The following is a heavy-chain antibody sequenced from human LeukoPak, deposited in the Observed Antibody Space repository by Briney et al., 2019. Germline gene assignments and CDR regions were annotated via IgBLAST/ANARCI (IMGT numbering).Heavy chain of an antibody. CDR2: ISGSGDNT. J-gene: IGHJ4*02. CDR3: ANYLSYGPIG. D-gene: IGHD3-10*01. V-gene: IGHV3-23*01. Sequence: GGSLRLSCAASGFTFSSYAMSWVRQAPGKGLEWVSAISGSGDNTYYADSVKGRFTISRDISKNTLFLQMNSLRAEDTAVYYCANYLSYGPIGWGQGTLVIVSS. CDR1: GFTFSSYA.